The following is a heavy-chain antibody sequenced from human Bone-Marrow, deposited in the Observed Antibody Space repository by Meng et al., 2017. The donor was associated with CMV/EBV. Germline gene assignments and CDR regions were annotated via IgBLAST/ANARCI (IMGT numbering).Heavy chain of an antibody. CDR2: ISSSSSYI. CDR3: ARGAAIVVVPPTTYVDY. Sequence: GGSLRLSCAASGFTFSSYSMNWVRQAPGKGLEWVSSISSSSSYIYYADSVKGRFTISRDNAKNSLYLQMNSLRAEDTAVYYCARGAAIVVVPPTTYVDYWGQGTLVTVSS. D-gene: IGHD2-2*01. J-gene: IGHJ4*02. CDR1: GFTFSSYS. V-gene: IGHV3-21*04.